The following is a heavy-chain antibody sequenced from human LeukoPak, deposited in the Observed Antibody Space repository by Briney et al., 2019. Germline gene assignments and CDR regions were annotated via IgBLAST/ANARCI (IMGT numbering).Heavy chain of an antibody. CDR1: GFTFSSYG. CDR2: IRYDGSNK. V-gene: IGHV3-30*02. D-gene: IGHD2-2*01. CDR3: AKDLARYCSSTSCYS. Sequence: PGGSLRRSCAASGFTFSSYGMHWVRQAPGKGLEWVAFIRYDGSNKYYADSVEGRFTISRDNSKNTLYLQMNSLRAEDTAVYYCAKDLARYCSSTSCYSWGQGTLVTVSS. J-gene: IGHJ4*02.